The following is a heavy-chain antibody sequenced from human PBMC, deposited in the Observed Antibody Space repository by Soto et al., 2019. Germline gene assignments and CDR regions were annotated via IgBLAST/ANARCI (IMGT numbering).Heavy chain of an antibody. CDR2: IWYDGSNK. CDR3: ARDRGGIFGVAYYGMDV. CDR1: GFTFSSYG. D-gene: IGHD3-3*01. J-gene: IGHJ6*02. Sequence: PGGSLRLSCAASGFTFSSYGMHWVRQAPGKGLEWAAVIWYDGSNKYYADSVKGRFTISRDNSKNTLYLQMNSLRAEDTAVYYCARDRGGIFGVAYYGMDVWGQGTTVTVSS. V-gene: IGHV3-33*01.